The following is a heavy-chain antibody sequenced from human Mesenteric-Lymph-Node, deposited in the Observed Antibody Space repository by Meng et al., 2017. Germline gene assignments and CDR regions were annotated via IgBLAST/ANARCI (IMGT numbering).Heavy chain of an antibody. CDR3: TRGGYSSSWFWVY. V-gene: IGHV3-7*01. CDR1: GFSISNFW. J-gene: IGHJ4*02. Sequence: GESLKISCAASGFSISNFWMSWVRQTPEKGLEWMANIRGDGSVKQYVDSVMGRFIISRDNAKNSLDLQMNSLRAEDTAVYYCTRGGYSSSWFWVYWGQGSLVTVSS. CDR2: IRGDGSVK. D-gene: IGHD6-13*01.